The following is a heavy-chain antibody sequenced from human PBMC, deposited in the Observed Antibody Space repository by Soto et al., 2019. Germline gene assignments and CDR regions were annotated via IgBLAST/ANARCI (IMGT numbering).Heavy chain of an antibody. V-gene: IGHV3-33*01. CDR3: ARDYGDSYFDF. CDR2: IWYGGDSR. Sequence: GESLKISCAASGFTSSNYSMHWVRQSPGKGLEWVAVIWYGGDSRLYADSVKGRVTISRDNSKNTLYLQMNSLRADDTAVYYCARDYGDSYFDFWGQGTLVTVSS. D-gene: IGHD4-17*01. J-gene: IGHJ4*02. CDR1: GFTSSNYS.